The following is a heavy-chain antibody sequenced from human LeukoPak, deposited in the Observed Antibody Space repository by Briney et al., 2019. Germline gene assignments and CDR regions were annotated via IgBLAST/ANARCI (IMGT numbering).Heavy chain of an antibody. D-gene: IGHD1-26*01. V-gene: IGHV3-43D*03. CDR1: GFTFDDYA. J-gene: IGHJ4*02. Sequence: PGGSLRLSCAASGFTFDDYAMHWVRQAPGKGLVGVSLISWDGGSTYYADSVKGRFTISRDNSKNSLYLQMNGLRAEDTALYYCAKDGVGATRGYYFDYWGQGTLVTVSS. CDR2: ISWDGGST. CDR3: AKDGVGATRGYYFDY.